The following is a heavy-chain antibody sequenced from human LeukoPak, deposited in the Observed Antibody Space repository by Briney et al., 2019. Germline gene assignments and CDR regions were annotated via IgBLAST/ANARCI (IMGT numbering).Heavy chain of an antibody. Sequence: GGSLRLSCVVSGFMFNRCWMNWVRQAPGKGLEWVAHINPDGRDTYYVDSVKGRFTISRDDAQNSMYLQMNSLRVEDTAVYYCTSWGDTTAEYFQRWGQGTLVTVSS. J-gene: IGHJ1*01. V-gene: IGHV3-7*01. D-gene: IGHD2-21*02. CDR2: INPDGRDT. CDR3: TSWGDTTAEYFQR. CDR1: GFMFNRCW.